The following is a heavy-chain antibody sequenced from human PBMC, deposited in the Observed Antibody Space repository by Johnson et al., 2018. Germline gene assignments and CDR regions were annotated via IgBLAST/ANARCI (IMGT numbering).Heavy chain of an antibody. CDR1: GFTFSSYS. Sequence: EVQLVESGGGLVQPGGSLRLSCAASGFTFSSYSMNWVRQAPGKGLEWVSYISSSSSTIYYADSVKGRFTITRDNAKNSRYLQMNSLRDEDTAVYYCARVVEYQLLRYYYYGMDVWGQGTTVTVSS. D-gene: IGHD2-2*01. J-gene: IGHJ6*02. CDR2: ISSSSSTI. CDR3: ARVVEYQLLRYYYYGMDV. V-gene: IGHV3-48*02.